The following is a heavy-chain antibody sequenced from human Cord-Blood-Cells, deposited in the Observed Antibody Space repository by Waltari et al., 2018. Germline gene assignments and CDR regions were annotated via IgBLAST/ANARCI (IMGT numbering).Heavy chain of an antibody. CDR1: VDSVPRHPPA. V-gene: IGHV6-1*01. J-gene: IGHJ4*01. CDR2: TYYESKWYN. CDR3: ARGGSSSSLFDY. Sequence: QVQLLQSGPGLVKPSPPLSLTCDLPVDSVPRHPPAVNWVRQSPSRGLEWLGRTYYESKWYNDYAVSVKSRITINPATSKNQCSLQLNSVTPEDTAVYYCARGGSSSSLFDYWGHGTLVTVSS. D-gene: IGHD6-6*01.